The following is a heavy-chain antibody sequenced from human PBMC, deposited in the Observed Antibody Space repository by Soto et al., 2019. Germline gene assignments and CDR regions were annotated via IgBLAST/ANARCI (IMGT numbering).Heavy chain of an antibody. Sequence: QVQLVESGGGVVQPGRSLRLSCAASGFTFSSYGMHWVRQAPGKGPEGVAVIWYDGSNKYYADSVKGRFTISRDNSKNTLYLQMNSLRAEDTAVYYCAREEAGTDWFDPWGQGTLVTVSS. V-gene: IGHV3-33*01. J-gene: IGHJ5*02. CDR3: AREEAGTDWFDP. CDR1: GFTFSSYG. D-gene: IGHD6-19*01. CDR2: IWYDGSNK.